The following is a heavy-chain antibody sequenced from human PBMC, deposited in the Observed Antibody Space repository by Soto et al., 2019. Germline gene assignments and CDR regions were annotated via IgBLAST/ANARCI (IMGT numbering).Heavy chain of an antibody. Sequence: QIQLVQSGREVRQPGASVRLSCKTTGYSFSSYGINWLRQAPGQGLEWMGWISGYNEDTNYAQKFQGRLTMTTASLTTTANMDLASLTPDDTAVYFCARDRLPGTGYSDFWGAGSRWFDPWGQGTLVAVSS. CDR1: GYSFSSYG. D-gene: IGHD3-3*01. CDR3: ARDRLPGTGYSDFWGAGSRWFDP. CDR2: ISGYNEDT. V-gene: IGHV1-18*04. J-gene: IGHJ5*02.